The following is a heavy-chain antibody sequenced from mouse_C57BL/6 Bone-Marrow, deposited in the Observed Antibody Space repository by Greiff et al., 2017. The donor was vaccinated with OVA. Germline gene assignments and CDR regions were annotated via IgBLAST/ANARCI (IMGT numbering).Heavy chain of an antibody. Sequence: EVKLMESGGGLVKPGGSLKLSCAASGFTFSSYTMSWVRQTPEKRLEWVATISGGGGNTYYPDSVKGRFTITRDNAKNTLYLQMRSLRSEDTALYYCARRLLYGYAMDDWGQGTSVTVSS. D-gene: IGHD2-1*01. CDR3: ARRLLYGYAMDD. CDR2: ISGGGGNT. CDR1: GFTFSSYT. J-gene: IGHJ4*01. V-gene: IGHV5-9*01.